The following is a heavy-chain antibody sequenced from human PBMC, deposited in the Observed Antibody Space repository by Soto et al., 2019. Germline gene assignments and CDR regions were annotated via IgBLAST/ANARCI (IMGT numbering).Heavy chain of an antibody. CDR2: ISSSSSYI. J-gene: IGHJ6*02. CDR1: GFTFSSYS. D-gene: IGHD3-10*01. CDR3: ARAMGEIARGDV. V-gene: IGHV3-21*01. Sequence: EVQLVESGGGLVKPGGSLRLSCAASGFTFSSYSMNWVRQAPGKGLEWVSSISSSSSYIYYADSVKGRFTISRDNAKNSLYLQMNSLRAEDTAVFYGARAMGEIARGDVWGQGTTVTVSS.